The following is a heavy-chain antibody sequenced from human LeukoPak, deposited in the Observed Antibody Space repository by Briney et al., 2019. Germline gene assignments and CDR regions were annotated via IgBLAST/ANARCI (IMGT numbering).Heavy chain of an antibody. V-gene: IGHV3-23*01. Sequence: PGGSLRLSCAASGFTFSSYAMSWVRQAPGKGLEWVSAISGSGGSTYYADSVKGRFTISRDNSKNTLYLQMNSLRAEDTAVYYCARTSVGSKDAFDIWGQGTMVTVSS. J-gene: IGHJ3*02. CDR3: ARTSVGSKDAFDI. D-gene: IGHD1-26*01. CDR1: GFTFSSYA. CDR2: ISGSGGST.